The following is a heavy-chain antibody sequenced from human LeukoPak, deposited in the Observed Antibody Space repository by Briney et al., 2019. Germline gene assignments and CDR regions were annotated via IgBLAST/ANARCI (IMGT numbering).Heavy chain of an antibody. V-gene: IGHV4-59*01. J-gene: IGHJ4*02. CDR2: VENTGSI. Sequence: SETLSLTCTVSDDSLSTYYWSWIRQPPGKGLEWIGNVENTGSINYNPSLESRVTISVDTSKNQFSLRLNSVTAADTAVYYCARAVGDSGHGRYFDYWGQGTLVTVSS. D-gene: IGHD5-12*01. CDR1: DDSLSTYY. CDR3: ARAVGDSGHGRYFDY.